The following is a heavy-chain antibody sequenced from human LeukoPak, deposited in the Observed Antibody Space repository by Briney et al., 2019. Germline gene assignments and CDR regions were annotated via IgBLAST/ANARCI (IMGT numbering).Heavy chain of an antibody. J-gene: IGHJ4*02. Sequence: GGSLRLSCAASGFTFSSYSMNWVRQAPGKGLEWVSSISSSSSYIYYADSVKGRFTISRDNAKNSLYLQMNSLRAEDTAVYYCARGRGRSGWYRYYFDYWGQGTLVTVSS. CDR3: ARGRGRSGWYRYYFDY. V-gene: IGHV3-21*01. D-gene: IGHD6-19*01. CDR1: GFTFSSYS. CDR2: ISSSSSYI.